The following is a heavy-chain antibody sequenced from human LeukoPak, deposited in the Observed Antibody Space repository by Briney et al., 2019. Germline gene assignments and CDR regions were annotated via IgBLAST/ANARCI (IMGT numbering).Heavy chain of an antibody. CDR2: ISGDESST. CDR3: ARESGYCSGTHCGRPEDH. D-gene: IGHD2-15*01. Sequence: PGGSLRLSCAASGFTFSSFWMHWVRQAPGKGLEFVSRISGDESSTSYADSVKGRFTISRDSAKDTLYLQMNSLRAEDSAVYYCARESGYCSGTHCGRPEDHWGQGTLVTVSS. V-gene: IGHV3-74*01. CDR1: GFTFSSFW. J-gene: IGHJ4*02.